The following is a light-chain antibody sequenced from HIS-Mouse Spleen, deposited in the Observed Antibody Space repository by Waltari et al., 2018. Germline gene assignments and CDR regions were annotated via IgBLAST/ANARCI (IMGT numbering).Light chain of an antibody. CDR1: SSDVGGYNY. J-gene: IGLJ2*01. V-gene: IGLV2-11*01. Sequence: QSALTQPRSVSGSPGQSVTISCTGTSSDVGGYNYVSWYQQHPGKAPKLMIYAVSKRPSGVPDRCSGSKSGNTASLTISGLQAEDEADYYCCSYAGSYTFDVVFGGGTKLTVL. CDR2: AVS. CDR3: CSYAGSYTFDVV.